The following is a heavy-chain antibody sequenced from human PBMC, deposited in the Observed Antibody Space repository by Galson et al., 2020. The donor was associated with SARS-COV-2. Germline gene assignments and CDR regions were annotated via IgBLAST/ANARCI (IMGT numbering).Heavy chain of an antibody. Sequence: ASVKVSCKASGYTFTGYYMHWVRQAPGQGLEWMGWINPNSGGTNYAQKFQGRVTMTRDTSISTAYMELSRLRSDDTAVYYCARGYCSGGSCPFGYYYGMDVWGQGTTVTVSS. CDR1: GYTFTGYY. CDR3: ARGYCSGGSCPFGYYYGMDV. D-gene: IGHD2-15*01. J-gene: IGHJ6*02. CDR2: INPNSGGT. V-gene: IGHV1-2*02.